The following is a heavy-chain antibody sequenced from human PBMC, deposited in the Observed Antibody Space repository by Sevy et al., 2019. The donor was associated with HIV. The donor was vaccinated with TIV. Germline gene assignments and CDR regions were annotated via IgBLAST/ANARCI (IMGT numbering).Heavy chain of an antibody. CDR2: INPISGGT. V-gene: IGHV1-2*06. CDR3: ARAPTDFWTGGMAV. D-gene: IGHD3-3*01. J-gene: IGHJ6*02. Sequence: ASVKVSCKASGYAFTGYYIHWVRQAPGQGLEWMGRINPISGGTDDSQKFQGGVTMTRATSISTAYMDVSRLTSDDTAVYYCARAPTDFWTGGMAVWGQGTVVTVSS. CDR1: GYAFTGYY.